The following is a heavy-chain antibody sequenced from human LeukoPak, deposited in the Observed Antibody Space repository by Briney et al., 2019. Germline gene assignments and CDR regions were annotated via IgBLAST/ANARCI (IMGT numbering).Heavy chain of an antibody. D-gene: IGHD3-9*01. CDR3: TRQRPQTGTFDY. CDR1: GFRFSDSP. CDR2: VRDRANSYAT. J-gene: IGHJ4*02. Sequence: GRSLRLSWAASGFRFSDSPMHRVRQASGNGLEWVGRVRDRANSYATGYAASVEGRFTISRDDSENTAYLQMNSLIIEDTAVYYCTRQRPQTGTFDYWGQGVMVTVSS. V-gene: IGHV3-73*01.